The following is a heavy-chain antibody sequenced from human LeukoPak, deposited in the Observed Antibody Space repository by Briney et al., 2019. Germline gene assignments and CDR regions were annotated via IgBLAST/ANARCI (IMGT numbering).Heavy chain of an antibody. CDR1: GGSISSSSYY. V-gene: IGHV4-39*01. CDR2: IYYSGST. J-gene: IGHJ5*02. D-gene: IGHD1-26*01. Sequence: PSETLSLTCTVSGGSISSSSYYWGWIRQPPGTGLEWIGSIYYSGSTYYNPSLKSRVTISVDTSKNQFSLKLSSVTAADTAVYYCARRGGSYRGVNFDPWGQGTLVTVSS. CDR3: ARRGGSYRGVNFDP.